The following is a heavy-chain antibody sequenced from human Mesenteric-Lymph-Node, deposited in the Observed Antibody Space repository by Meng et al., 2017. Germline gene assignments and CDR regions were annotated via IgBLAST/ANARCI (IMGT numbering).Heavy chain of an antibody. Sequence: GESLKISCAASGFSFSDYFMTWIRQAPGKGLEWVSVIYSGGNTYYADSVKGRFTISRDNSKNTLYLQMNSLKTEDTAVYYCAREIAAAGAYFDYWGQGTLVTVSS. D-gene: IGHD6-13*01. CDR1: GFSFSDYF. CDR2: IYSGGNT. J-gene: IGHJ4*02. V-gene: IGHV3-53*01. CDR3: AREIAAAGAYFDY.